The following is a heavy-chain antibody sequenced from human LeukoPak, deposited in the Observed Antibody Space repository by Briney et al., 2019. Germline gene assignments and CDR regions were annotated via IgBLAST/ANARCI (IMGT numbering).Heavy chain of an antibody. V-gene: IGHV4-61*02. J-gene: IGHJ4*02. D-gene: IGHD3-22*01. Sequence: SQTLSLTCTVSGVPISSGSYYWLWIRQPAGKGLEWIGRIYTTGSTNYNPSFKSRVTISVDTSKNQFSLKLSSVTAADTAVYYCAREGYYDRSGYREYWGQGTLVTVSS. CDR2: IYTTGST. CDR1: GVPISSGSYY. CDR3: AREGYYDRSGYREY.